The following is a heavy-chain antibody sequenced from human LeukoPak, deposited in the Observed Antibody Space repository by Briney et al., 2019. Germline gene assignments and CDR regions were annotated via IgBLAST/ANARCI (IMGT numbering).Heavy chain of an antibody. CDR1: GFTFSSYA. CDR2: ISGSGGST. V-gene: IGHV3-23*01. D-gene: IGHD6-6*01. Sequence: GGSLRPSCAASGFTFSSYAMSWVRQAPGKGLEWVSAISGSGGSTYYADSVKGRFTISRDNSKNMLYLQMNSLRAEDTAVYYCAKDRGIAARSSELFDYWGQGTLVTVSS. CDR3: AKDRGIAARSSELFDY. J-gene: IGHJ4*02.